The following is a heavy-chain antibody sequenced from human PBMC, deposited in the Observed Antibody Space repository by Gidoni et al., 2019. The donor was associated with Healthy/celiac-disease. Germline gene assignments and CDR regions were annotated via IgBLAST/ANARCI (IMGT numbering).Heavy chain of an antibody. J-gene: IGHJ6*02. Sequence: QVQLVQSGAEVKKPGSSVKVSCKASGGTFSSYAISWVRQAPGQGLEWMGGIIPIFGTANYAQKFQGRVTITADESTSTAYMELSSLRSEDTAVYYCARAKVSDCSSTSCYPYYYYGMDVWGQGTTVTVSS. CDR2: IIPIFGTA. V-gene: IGHV1-69*01. D-gene: IGHD2-2*01. CDR3: ARAKVSDCSSTSCYPYYYYGMDV. CDR1: GGTFSSYA.